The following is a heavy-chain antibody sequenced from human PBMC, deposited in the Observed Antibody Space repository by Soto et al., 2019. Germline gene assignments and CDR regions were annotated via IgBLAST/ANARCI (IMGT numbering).Heavy chain of an antibody. CDR1: GGSISNFC. D-gene: IGHD2-8*01. CDR2: ISYSGNT. J-gene: IGHJ4*02. Sequence: KPXETLTLTCTVAGGSISNFCWSWIRQPPGKGLEWIGYISYSGNTNYNPSLKSRVSISVDTSKNQLSLNLTSVTAADTAVYYCARAPMVLSRSYFDYWGQGTPVTVSS. V-gene: IGHV4-59*01. CDR3: ARAPMVLSRSYFDY.